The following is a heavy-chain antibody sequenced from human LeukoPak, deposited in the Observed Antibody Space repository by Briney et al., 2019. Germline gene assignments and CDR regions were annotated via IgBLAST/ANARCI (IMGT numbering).Heavy chain of an antibody. V-gene: IGHV1-24*01. CDR1: GYTLTELS. J-gene: IGHJ6*02. CDR2: FDPEDGET. D-gene: IGHD1-26*01. CDR3: ATARGSYYCYYYGMDV. Sequence: ASVKVSFKVSGYTLTELSMHWVRQAPGKGLEWMGGFDPEDGETIYAQKFQGRVTMTEDTSTDTAYMELSSLRSEDTAVYYCATARGSYYCYYYGMDVWGQGTTVTVSS.